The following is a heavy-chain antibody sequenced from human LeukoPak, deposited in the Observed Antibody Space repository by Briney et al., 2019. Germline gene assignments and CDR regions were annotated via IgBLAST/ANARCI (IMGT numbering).Heavy chain of an antibody. Sequence: SETLSLTCAVYGGSFSDYYWSWIRQPPGKGLEWIGQISRRGNTNYNPSLKSRVTISVDTSKNQLSLKMSTVTAADTALYYCARHGEYYFDYWGQGTLVTVSS. D-gene: IGHD3-10*01. V-gene: IGHV4-34*01. CDR2: ISRRGNT. J-gene: IGHJ4*02. CDR3: ARHGEYYFDY. CDR1: GGSFSDYY.